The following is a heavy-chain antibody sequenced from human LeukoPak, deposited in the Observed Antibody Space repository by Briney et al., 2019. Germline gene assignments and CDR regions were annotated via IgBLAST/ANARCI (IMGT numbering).Heavy chain of an antibody. V-gene: IGHV3-21*01. Sequence: KPGGFLRLSCAASGFTFSSYSMNWVRQAPGKGLEWVSSISSSSSYIYYADSVKGRFTISRDNAKNSLYLQMNSLRAEDTAVYYCARSLGVTGYCSSTSCYIDYWGQGTLVTVSS. CDR2: ISSSSSYI. J-gene: IGHJ4*02. D-gene: IGHD2-2*02. CDR3: ARSLGVTGYCSSTSCYIDY. CDR1: GFTFSSYS.